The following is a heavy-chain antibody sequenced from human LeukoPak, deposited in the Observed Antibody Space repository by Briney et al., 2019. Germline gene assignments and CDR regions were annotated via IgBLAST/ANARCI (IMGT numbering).Heavy chain of an antibody. Sequence: GGSLRLSCAASGFTFSSYEMNWVRQAPGQGLKWVSCISSSGSTIYYADSVKGRFTISRDNAKNSLYLQMNSLRAEDTAVYYCASRRSGWVNAFDIWGQGTMVTVSS. CDR3: ASRRSGWVNAFDI. J-gene: IGHJ3*02. D-gene: IGHD3-22*01. V-gene: IGHV3-48*03. CDR1: GFTFSSYE. CDR2: ISSSGSTI.